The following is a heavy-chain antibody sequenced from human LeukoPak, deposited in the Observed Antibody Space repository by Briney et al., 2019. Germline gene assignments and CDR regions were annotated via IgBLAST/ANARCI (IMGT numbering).Heavy chain of an antibody. CDR1: GGSISSYY. Sequence: SETLSLTCTVSGGSISSYYWSWIRQPAGKGLEWIGRIYTSGSTNYNPSLKSRVTISVDKSKNQFSLKLSSVTAADTAVHYCAVMDYYYYMDVWGKGTTVTVSS. J-gene: IGHJ6*03. CDR2: IYTSGST. CDR3: AVMDYYYYMDV. V-gene: IGHV4-4*07. D-gene: IGHD2-21*01.